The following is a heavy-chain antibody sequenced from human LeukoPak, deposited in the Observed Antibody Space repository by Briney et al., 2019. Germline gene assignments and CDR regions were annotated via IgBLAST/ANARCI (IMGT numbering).Heavy chain of an antibody. CDR3: ARIIAAAGRVDY. D-gene: IGHD6-13*01. J-gene: IGHJ4*02. Sequence: SETLSLTCTVSGGSISSYYWSWIRQPAGKGLEWIGSIYHSGSTYYNPSLKSRVTISVDTSKNQFSLKLSSVTAADTAVYYCARIIAAAGRVDYWGQGTLVTVSS. CDR2: IYHSGST. CDR1: GGSISSYY. V-gene: IGHV4-4*07.